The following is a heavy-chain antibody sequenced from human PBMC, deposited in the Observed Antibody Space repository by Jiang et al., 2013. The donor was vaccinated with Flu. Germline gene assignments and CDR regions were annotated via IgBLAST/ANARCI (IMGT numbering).Heavy chain of an antibody. V-gene: IGHV4-59*08. CDR3: ARHGNGATWDDAFSPFSDYAMDV. J-gene: IGHJ6*02. D-gene: IGHD1-26*01. Sequence: GPGLVKPSETLSLTCTVSGGSISSDYWSWIRQPPGKGLEWIGYIYYSGSTNYNPSLKSRVTISVDTSKNQFSLKLGSVTAADTAVYYCARHGNGATWDDAFSPFSDYAMDVWGQGTTVTVSS. CDR2: IYYSGST. CDR1: GGSISSDY.